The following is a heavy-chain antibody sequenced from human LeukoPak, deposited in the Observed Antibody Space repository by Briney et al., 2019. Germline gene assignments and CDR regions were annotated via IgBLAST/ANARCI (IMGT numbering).Heavy chain of an antibody. J-gene: IGHJ4*02. Sequence: PGGSLRLSCAASGFTFSSYAMRWVRQAPGKGLEWVSAISGSDGSTYYADSVKGRFTISRDNSKNTLYLQMNSLRAEDTAVYYCASRYYDILTGYYGPLDYWGQGTLVTVSS. CDR2: ISGSDGST. CDR3: ASRYYDILTGYYGPLDY. CDR1: GFTFSSYA. V-gene: IGHV3-23*01. D-gene: IGHD3-9*01.